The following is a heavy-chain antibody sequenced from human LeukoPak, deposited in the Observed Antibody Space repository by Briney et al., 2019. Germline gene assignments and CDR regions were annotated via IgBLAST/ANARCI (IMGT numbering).Heavy chain of an antibody. V-gene: IGHV3-30*18. Sequence: GRSLRLSCAASGFTFSSYGMHWVRQAPGKGLEWVAVISYDGSNKYYADSVRGRFTISRDNSKNTLYLQMNSLRAEDTAVYYCAKDWGGIVGAHAFDIWGQGTMVTVSS. D-gene: IGHD1-26*01. CDR3: AKDWGGIVGAHAFDI. J-gene: IGHJ3*02. CDR2: ISYDGSNK. CDR1: GFTFSSYG.